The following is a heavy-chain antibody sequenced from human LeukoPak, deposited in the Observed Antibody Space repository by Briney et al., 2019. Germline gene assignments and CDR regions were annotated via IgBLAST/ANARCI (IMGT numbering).Heavy chain of an antibody. J-gene: IGHJ4*02. Sequence: SETLSLXCAVYGGSFSGYYWSWIRQPPGKELESIGEINHSGSTNYNPSLKSRVTISVDTSKNQFSLKLSSVTAADTAVYYCAGASYDSSGVHWGQGTLVTVSS. V-gene: IGHV4-34*01. CDR2: INHSGST. CDR3: AGASYDSSGVH. D-gene: IGHD3-22*01. CDR1: GGSFSGYY.